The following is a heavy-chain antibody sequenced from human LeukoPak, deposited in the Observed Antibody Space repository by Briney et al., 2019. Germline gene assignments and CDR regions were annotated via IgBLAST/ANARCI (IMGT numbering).Heavy chain of an antibody. Sequence: ASVKVSFKASGYTFTGYYMYWVRQAPGQGLEWMGWINPNSGGTNYAQKFQGRVTMTRDTSISTAYMELSRLRSDDTAVYYCARVAPQYSSPGSIDYWGQGTLVTVSS. D-gene: IGHD6-6*01. CDR3: ARVAPQYSSPGSIDY. CDR2: INPNSGGT. J-gene: IGHJ4*02. V-gene: IGHV1-2*02. CDR1: GYTFTGYY.